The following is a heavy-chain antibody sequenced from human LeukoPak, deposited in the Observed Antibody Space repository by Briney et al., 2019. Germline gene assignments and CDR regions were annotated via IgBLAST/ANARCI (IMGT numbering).Heavy chain of an antibody. CDR3: ARVDRTKRHYYDSSGTFDY. Sequence: GSLRLSCAASGFTFSSYSMNWVRQAPGKGLEWVSSISSSSSYIYYADSVKGRFTISRDNAKNSLYLQMNSLRAEDTAVYYCARVDRTKRHYYDSSGTFDYWGQGTLVTVSS. J-gene: IGHJ4*02. CDR1: GFTFSSYS. V-gene: IGHV3-21*01. D-gene: IGHD3-22*01. CDR2: ISSSSSYI.